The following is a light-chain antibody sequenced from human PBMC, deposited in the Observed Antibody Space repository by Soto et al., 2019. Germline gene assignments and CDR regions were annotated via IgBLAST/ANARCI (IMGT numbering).Light chain of an antibody. J-gene: IGKJ4*01. CDR2: GAS. CDR3: QQYGSSPPVT. Sequence: AMSQSPSSLSVSPGERATLSCRASQSVSSNLAWYQQKPGQAPRLLIYGASNRATGIPDRFSGSGSGTDFTLTISRLEPEDFAVYYCQQYGSSPPVTFGGGT. CDR1: QSVSSN. V-gene: IGKV3-20*01.